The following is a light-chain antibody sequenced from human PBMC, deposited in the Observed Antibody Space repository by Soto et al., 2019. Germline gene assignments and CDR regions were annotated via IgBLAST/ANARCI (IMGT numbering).Light chain of an antibody. CDR3: NSYAGSNNLGV. Sequence: QAVRTQPASAFGSPGKAVTIFCTVTSSDVGGYNYVSWYQQHPGKAPKLMIYEVSKRPSGLPARFSGSKSGNTAYLTVSGLQAEDEADHYCNSYAGSNNLGVFGTGTKVTVL. CDR1: SSDVGGYNY. CDR2: EVS. J-gene: IGLJ1*01. V-gene: IGLV2-8*01.